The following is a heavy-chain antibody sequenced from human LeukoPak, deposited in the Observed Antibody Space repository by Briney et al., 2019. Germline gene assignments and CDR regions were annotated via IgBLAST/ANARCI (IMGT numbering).Heavy chain of an antibody. CDR3: SSSSSYPLNWFDP. D-gene: IGHD6-13*01. J-gene: IGHJ5*02. V-gene: IGHV4-59*01. CDR1: GGSISSYY. CDR2: IYYSGST. Sequence: TSETLSLTCTVSGGSISSYYWSWIRQPPGKGLEWIGYIYYSGSTNYNPSLKSRVTISVDTSKNQFSLKLSSVTAADTAVYYCSSSSSYPLNWFDPWGQGTLVTVSS.